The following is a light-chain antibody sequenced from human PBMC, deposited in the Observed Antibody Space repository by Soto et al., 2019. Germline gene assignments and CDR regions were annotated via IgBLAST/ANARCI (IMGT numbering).Light chain of an antibody. CDR1: ESVRPY. V-gene: IGKV1-39*01. J-gene: IGKJ2*01. CDR3: QQGYSAPPYT. Sequence: DIQMTQSPSSLSASVGDRVTITCRTSESVRPYLNWYQQTPGKAPKLLISAASTLQSGVPPRFSGSGAGTDFTRTIVSLQPEDFATYYCQQGYSAPPYTFGQGTKLEI. CDR2: AAS.